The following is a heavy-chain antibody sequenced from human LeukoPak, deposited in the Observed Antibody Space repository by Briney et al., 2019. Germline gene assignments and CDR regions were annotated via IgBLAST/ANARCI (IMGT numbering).Heavy chain of an antibody. CDR3: AKDVTYDSSGYFRVNYHYGMDV. J-gene: IGHJ6*02. V-gene: IGHV3-30*18. D-gene: IGHD3-22*01. CDR1: GFTFSSYG. CDR2: ISYDGSNK. Sequence: GRSLRLSCAASGFTFSSYGMHWVRQAPGKGLEWVAVISYDGSNKYYADSVKGRFTISRDNSKNTLYLQMNSLRAEDTAVYYCAKDVTYDSSGYFRVNYHYGMDVRGQGTTVTVSS.